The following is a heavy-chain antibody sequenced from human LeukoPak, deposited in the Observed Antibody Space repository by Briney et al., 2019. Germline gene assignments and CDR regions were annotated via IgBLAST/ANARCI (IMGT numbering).Heavy chain of an antibody. CDR2: INHSGST. CDR1: GGSFSGYY. V-gene: IGHV4-34*01. D-gene: IGHD3-3*01. J-gene: IGHJ4*02. Sequence: PSETLSLTCAVYGGSFSGYYWGWIRQPPGKGLEWIGEINHSGSTNYNPSLKSRVTISVDTSKNQFSLKLSSVTAADTAVYYCARARGTFTIFGVVPYYFDYWGQGTLVTVSS. CDR3: ARARGTFTIFGVVPYYFDY.